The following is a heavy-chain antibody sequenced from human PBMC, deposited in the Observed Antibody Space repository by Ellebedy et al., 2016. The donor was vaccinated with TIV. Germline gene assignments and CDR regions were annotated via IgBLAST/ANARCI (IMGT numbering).Heavy chain of an antibody. V-gene: IGHV4-59*01. CDR2: IYYSGST. CDR1: GGSISNYY. CDR3: ARVSQLRFLEWYLDY. J-gene: IGHJ4*02. D-gene: IGHD3-3*01. Sequence: SETLSLTCTVSGGSISNYYWSWVRQPPGKGLEWIGSIYYSGSTYYNPYLKSRVTISVDTSKNHFSLKLNSVTAADTAKYYCARVSQLRFLEWYLDYWGQGTLVTASS.